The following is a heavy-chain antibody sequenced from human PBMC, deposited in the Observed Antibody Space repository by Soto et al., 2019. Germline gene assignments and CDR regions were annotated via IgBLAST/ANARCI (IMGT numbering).Heavy chain of an antibody. J-gene: IGHJ4*02. V-gene: IGHV3-64D*06. CDR2: IDHNGANI. CDR3: VKDATPSDFSYTYYTHFHY. D-gene: IGHD3-3*01. CDR1: GFTFSNYA. Sequence: EVQLVESGGALVQPGGSLRLSCSASGFTFSNYAMHWVRQGPGKGLEYVSVIDHNGANIYYADSVKGRFTISRDDSKNTLFLQMSSLRAEDTAVYYCVKDATPSDFSYTYYTHFHYWGQGTLVTVSS.